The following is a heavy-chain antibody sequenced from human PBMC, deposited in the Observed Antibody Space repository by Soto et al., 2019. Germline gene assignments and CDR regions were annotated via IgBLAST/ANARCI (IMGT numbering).Heavy chain of an antibody. CDR1: GFTFTNYG. CDR2: VCYDGSHK. CDR3: AVGEPLDX. Sequence: PGGSLRLSCAASGFTFTNYGMHWVRQAPGKGLEWVEVVCYDGSHKYYAYSVKGRFTISIDNSENTVTLQMNSLRAEDTAVYYCAVGEPLDXGGQGTLVTVSX. J-gene: IGHJ4*02. V-gene: IGHV3-33*01. D-gene: IGHD3-10*01.